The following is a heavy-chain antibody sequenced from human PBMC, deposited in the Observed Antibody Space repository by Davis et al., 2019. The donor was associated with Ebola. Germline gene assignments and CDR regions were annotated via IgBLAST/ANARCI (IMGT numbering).Heavy chain of an antibody. CDR1: GFTFSSYA. V-gene: IGHV3-23*01. CDR3: AKDQGNDFWSGYPLYYFDY. CDR2: ISGSGGST. D-gene: IGHD3-3*01. Sequence: PGGSLRLSCAASGFTFSSYAMSWVRQAPGKGLEWVSAISGSGGSTYYADSVKGRFTISRDNSKNTLYLQMNSLRAEDTAVYYCAKDQGNDFWSGYPLYYFDYWGQGTLVTVSS. J-gene: IGHJ4*02.